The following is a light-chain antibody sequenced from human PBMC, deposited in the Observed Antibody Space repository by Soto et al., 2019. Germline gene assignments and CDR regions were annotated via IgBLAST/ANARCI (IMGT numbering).Light chain of an antibody. Sequence: QSVLTQSPSASASLGASVKLTCTLRSGHSNYAIAWHQQQSEKGPRYLMKLNSDGSHSKGDGIPDRFSGSSSGAERYLTISSLQSEDESDYYCQTWGSGIVVFGGGTKVTVL. V-gene: IGLV4-69*01. J-gene: IGLJ2*01. CDR3: QTWGSGIVV. CDR2: LNSDGSH. CDR1: SGHSNYA.